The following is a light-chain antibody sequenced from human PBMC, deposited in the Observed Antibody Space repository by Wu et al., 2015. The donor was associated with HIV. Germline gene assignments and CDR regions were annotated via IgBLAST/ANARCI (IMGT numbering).Light chain of an antibody. CDR3: LQHNTYPHT. CDR2: GAT. CDR1: QDINNF. Sequence: DIQMTQSPSAMSASVGDRVTITCRASQDINNFLAWFQQKPGKVPKRLIYGATTLQSGVPSRFSGNRSGTEFTLSISSLQPEXSATYYCLQHNTYPHTFGQGTKVEI. J-gene: IGKJ1*01. V-gene: IGKV1-17*03.